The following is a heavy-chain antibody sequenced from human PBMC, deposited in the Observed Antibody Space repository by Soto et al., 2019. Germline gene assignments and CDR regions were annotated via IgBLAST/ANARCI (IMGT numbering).Heavy chain of an antibody. CDR3: ARAFTRYYYDSSGYYESFDY. Sequence: QVQLVQSGAEVKKPGASVKVSCKASGYTFTSYGISWVRQAPGQGLEWMGWISAYNGNTNYAQKLQGRVTMTTDTSTSTAYMELRSPRSDDTAVYYCARAFTRYYYDSSGYYESFDYWGQGTLVTVSS. J-gene: IGHJ4*02. CDR1: GYTFTSYG. V-gene: IGHV1-18*04. CDR2: ISAYNGNT. D-gene: IGHD3-22*01.